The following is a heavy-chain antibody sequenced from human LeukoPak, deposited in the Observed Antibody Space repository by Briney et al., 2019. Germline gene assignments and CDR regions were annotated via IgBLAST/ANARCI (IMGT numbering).Heavy chain of an antibody. CDR2: ISYSGST. Sequence: SETLSLTCTVSGGSISIDYWSWIRQPPGKGLEWIGYISYSGSTNYNPSLKSRVTILKDTSKNQFSLKVSSVTAADTAAYYCARHWSSSGWLIDYWGQGTLVTVSS. J-gene: IGHJ4*02. CDR1: GGSISIDY. D-gene: IGHD6-19*01. V-gene: IGHV4-59*08. CDR3: ARHWSSSGWLIDY.